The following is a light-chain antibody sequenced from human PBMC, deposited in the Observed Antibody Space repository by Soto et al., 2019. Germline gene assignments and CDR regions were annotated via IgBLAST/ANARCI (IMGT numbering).Light chain of an antibody. CDR2: GAS. CDR1: QSVSSN. Sequence: TQSPATLSVSQGERATLSCRASQSVSSNLAWYQQKPGQAPRLLIYGASSRATGIPDRFSGSGSGTDFTLTISSLEPADFAMFYCQQDGRSPLIPFGGGSMLAI. J-gene: IGKJ4*01. V-gene: IGKV3-20*01. CDR3: QQDGRSPLIP.